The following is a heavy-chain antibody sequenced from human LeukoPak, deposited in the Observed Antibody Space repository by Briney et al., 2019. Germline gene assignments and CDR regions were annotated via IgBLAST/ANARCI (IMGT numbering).Heavy chain of an antibody. CDR3: AIQGGNDYYMDV. J-gene: IGHJ6*03. D-gene: IGHD1-1*01. CDR1: GGSISSYY. V-gene: IGHV4-59*12. Sequence: SETLSLTCTVSGGSISSYYWSWVRQPPGKGLEWIGSIYYSGSTYYNPSLKSRVTISVDTSKNQFSLKLSSVTAADTAVYYCAIQGGNDYYMDVWGKGTTVTVSS. CDR2: IYYSGST.